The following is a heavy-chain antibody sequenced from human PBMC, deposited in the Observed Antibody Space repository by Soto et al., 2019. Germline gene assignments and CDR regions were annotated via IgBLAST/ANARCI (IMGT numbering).Heavy chain of an antibody. V-gene: IGHV3-30*18. D-gene: IGHD6-19*01. CDR1: GFTFSDYA. Sequence: VQLEESGGGVVQPGRSLRLSCAASGFTFSDYAMHWVRQAPGKGLEWVAVVSHDGRNTHYADSVKGRFTISRDTSKNTVSLELTSPRAEDTAVYYCAKGGRQWLVTSDFNYWGQGALVTVSS. J-gene: IGHJ4*02. CDR2: VSHDGRNT. CDR3: AKGGRQWLVTSDFNY.